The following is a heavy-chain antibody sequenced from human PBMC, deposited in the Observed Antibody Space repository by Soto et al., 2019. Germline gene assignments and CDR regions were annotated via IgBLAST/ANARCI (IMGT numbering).Heavy chain of an antibody. CDR2: IIPIFGTA. CDR3: ARPAGLRLGELSLSNFGY. CDR1: GGTFSSYA. Sequence: SVKVPCKASGGTFSSYAISWVRQAPGQGLEWMGGIIPIFGTANYAQKFQGRVTITADESTSTACMELSSLSSEDTAVYYLARPAGLRLGELSLSNFGYSGEGTV. V-gene: IGHV1-69*13. D-gene: IGHD3-16*02. J-gene: IGHJ4*02.